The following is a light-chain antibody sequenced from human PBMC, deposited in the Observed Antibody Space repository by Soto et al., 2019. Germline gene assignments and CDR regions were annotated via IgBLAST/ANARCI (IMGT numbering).Light chain of an antibody. J-gene: IGKJ5*01. CDR3: QQYNSYPLT. CDR1: QSISNL. V-gene: IGKV1-5*03. CDR2: MAS. Sequence: DIPMTQSPSTLSASVGDRVTITCRASQSISNLLAWYQQKPGRAPTLLIYMASTLESGVPSRFSGSGSGTEFTVTISSLQPDDFATYYCQQYNSYPLTFGQGTRLEIK.